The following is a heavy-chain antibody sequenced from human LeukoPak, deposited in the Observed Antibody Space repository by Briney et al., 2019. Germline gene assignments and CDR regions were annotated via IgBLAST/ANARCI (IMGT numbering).Heavy chain of an antibody. CDR1: GFIFYSYA. Sequence: GGSLRLSCAGSGFIFYSYAMHWVRQAPGRGLEYVSAITSNGGSTFYADSVKGRFTISRDNSKNTLYLQMGSLRAEDMAVYYCTRGPGYDYVWGSYRVDYWGQGTLVTVSS. CDR3: TRGPGYDYVWGSYRVDY. D-gene: IGHD3-16*02. CDR2: ITSNGGST. J-gene: IGHJ4*02. V-gene: IGHV3-64*02.